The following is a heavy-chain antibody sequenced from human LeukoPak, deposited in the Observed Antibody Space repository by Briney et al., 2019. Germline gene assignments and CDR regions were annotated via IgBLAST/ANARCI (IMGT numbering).Heavy chain of an antibody. J-gene: IGHJ5*02. CDR1: GGSFSGYY. CDR2: INHSGST. CDR3: ARFVRVVLVAEVYNWFDP. V-gene: IGHV4-34*01. D-gene: IGHD2-15*01. Sequence: PSETLSLTCAVYGGSFSGYYWSWIRQPPGKGLEWIGEINHSGSTNYNPSLKSRVTISVDTSKNQFSLKLNSVTAADTAVYYCARFVRVVLVAEVYNWFDPWGQGTLVTVSS.